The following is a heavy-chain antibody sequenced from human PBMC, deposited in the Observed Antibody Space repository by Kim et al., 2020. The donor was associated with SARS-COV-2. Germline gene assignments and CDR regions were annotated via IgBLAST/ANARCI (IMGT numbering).Heavy chain of an antibody. CDR3: AKPDTRITMIVVVRIGSGMDV. Sequence: GGSLRLSCAASGFTFSSYGMHWVRQAPGKGLEWVAVISYDGSNKYYADSVKGRFTISRDNSKNTLYLQMNSLRAEDTAVYYCAKPDTRITMIVVVRIGSGMDVWGQGTTVTVSS. D-gene: IGHD3-22*01. CDR1: GFTFSSYG. J-gene: IGHJ6*02. CDR2: ISYDGSNK. V-gene: IGHV3-30*18.